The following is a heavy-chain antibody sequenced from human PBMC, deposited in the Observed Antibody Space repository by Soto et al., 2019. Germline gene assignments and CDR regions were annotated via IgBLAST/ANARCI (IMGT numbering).Heavy chain of an antibody. CDR1: GFTFSSDS. V-gene: IGHV3-30*18. D-gene: IGHD3-10*01. J-gene: IGHJ4*02. CDR2: ITYSSSNK. CDR3: AKDYNAFGPHYFDY. Sequence: SLRLSCAASGFTFSSDSMNWVRQAPGKGLEWVSVITYSSSNKYYADSVKGRFTISRENSKNTLHLQMNSLRPEDTALYYCAKDYNAFGPHYFDYWGLGSLVTVS.